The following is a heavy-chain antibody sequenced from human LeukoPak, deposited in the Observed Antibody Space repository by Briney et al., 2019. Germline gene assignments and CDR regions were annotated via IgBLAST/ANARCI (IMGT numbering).Heavy chain of an antibody. V-gene: IGHV4-34*01. Sequence: SDTLSLTCAVYGGSFSGYYWSWLRQPPGKGLEWIGEINHSGSTNYNPSLKSRVTISVDTSKNQFSLKLSSVTAADTAVYYCAVGDSYVLPYFAYWGQGTLVTVSS. CDR2: INHSGST. D-gene: IGHD5-18*01. CDR3: AVGDSYVLPYFAY. CDR1: GGSFSGYY. J-gene: IGHJ4*02.